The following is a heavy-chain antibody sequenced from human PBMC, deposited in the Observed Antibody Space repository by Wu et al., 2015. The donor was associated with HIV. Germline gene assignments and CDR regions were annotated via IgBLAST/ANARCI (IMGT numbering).Heavy chain of an antibody. CDR2: IIPIFDTT. D-gene: IGHD3-22*01. CDR3: VYYYDSSGYYFDY. Sequence: QVQLVQSGAEVKKPGSSVKVSCKASGGTFNTYAISWVRQAPGQGLEWVGGIIPIFDTTNYAQKFQGRVTITTDESTSTAYMEVNSLRSEDTAVYYCVYYYDSSGYYFDYWGQGTLVIVSS. J-gene: IGHJ4*02. CDR1: GGTFNTYA. V-gene: IGHV1-69*05.